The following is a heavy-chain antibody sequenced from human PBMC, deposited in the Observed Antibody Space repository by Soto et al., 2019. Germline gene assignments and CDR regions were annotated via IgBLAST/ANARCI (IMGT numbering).Heavy chain of an antibody. CDR1: GFTFGDYA. J-gene: IGHJ6*02. Sequence: GGSLRLSCTASGFTFGDYAMSWFRQAPGKGLEWVGFIRSKAYGGTTEYAASVKGRFTISRDDSKSIAYLQMNSLKTEDTAVYYCTRESGSYAYYCYYGMDVWGQGTTVTVSS. D-gene: IGHD1-26*01. CDR2: IRSKAYGGTT. V-gene: IGHV3-49*03. CDR3: TRESGSYAYYCYYGMDV.